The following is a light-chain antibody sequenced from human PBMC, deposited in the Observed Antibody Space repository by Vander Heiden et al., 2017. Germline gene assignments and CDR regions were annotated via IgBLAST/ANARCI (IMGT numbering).Light chain of an antibody. J-gene: IGKJ2*01. CDR1: QDITNY. V-gene: IGKV1-33*01. CDR2: DAS. CDR3: QQYDNRPPYT. Sequence: IQMTQSPSSLSASVGDRVTITCQASQDITNYLNWYQQKPGKAPKLLIYDASNVETGVPSRFSGSGSGTDFTFTISSLQPEDISTYYCQQYDNRPPYTFGQGTKLEIK.